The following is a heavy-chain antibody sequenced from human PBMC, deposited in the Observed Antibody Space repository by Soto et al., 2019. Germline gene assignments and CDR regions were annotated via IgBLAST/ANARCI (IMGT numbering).Heavy chain of an antibody. D-gene: IGHD1-26*01. J-gene: IGHJ6*02. CDR1: GFTFSSYV. Sequence: PGGSLRLSCAASGFTFSSYVMHWVRQAPGKGLEWVAVISYDGSNKYYADSVKGRFTISRDNSKNTLYLQMNSLRAEDTAVYYCAKDVVVGATTGLGDYYYYYGMDVWGQGTTVTFSS. CDR2: ISYDGSNK. CDR3: AKDVVVGATTGLGDYYYYYGMDV. V-gene: IGHV3-30*18.